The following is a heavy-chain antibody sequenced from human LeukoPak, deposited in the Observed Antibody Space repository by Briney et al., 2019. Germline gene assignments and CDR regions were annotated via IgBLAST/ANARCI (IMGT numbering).Heavy chain of an antibody. J-gene: IGHJ4*02. CDR3: GTLLSNGPFDY. Sequence: ASVKVSCKASGYTFTGYYMHWLRQAPGQGLEWMGRINPNSGGTNYAQKFQGRVTMTRDTSISTAYMELSRLRSDDTAVYYCGTLLSNGPFDYWGQGSLVTVSS. CDR2: INPNSGGT. V-gene: IGHV1-2*06. CDR1: GYTFTGYY.